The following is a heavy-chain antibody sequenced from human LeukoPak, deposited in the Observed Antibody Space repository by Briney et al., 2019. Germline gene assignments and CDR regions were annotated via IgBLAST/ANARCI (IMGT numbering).Heavy chain of an antibody. D-gene: IGHD2-21*01. CDR3: ARYPYCGGDCYFHYFDY. V-gene: IGHV3-21*01. CDR1: GFTFSSYS. J-gene: IGHJ4*02. Sequence: GGSLRLSCAASGFTFSSYSMNWVRQAPGKGLEWVSSISSSSSYIYYADSVKGRFTISRDNAKNSLYLQMNSLRAEDTAVYYCARYPYCGGDCYFHYFDYWGQGTLVTVSS. CDR2: ISSSSSYI.